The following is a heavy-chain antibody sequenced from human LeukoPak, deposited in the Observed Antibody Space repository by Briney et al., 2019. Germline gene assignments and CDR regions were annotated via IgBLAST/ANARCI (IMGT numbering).Heavy chain of an antibody. CDR3: ARDRRLVRGVIGWFDP. D-gene: IGHD3-10*01. CDR1: GYTFTSYY. V-gene: IGHV1-46*01. J-gene: IGHJ5*02. Sequence: ASVKVSCKASGYTFTSYYMHWVRQAPGQGLEWMGIINPSGGSTSYAQKFQGRVTMTRDTSISTAYMELSRLRSDDTAVYYCARDRRLVRGVIGWFDPWGQGTLVTVSS. CDR2: INPSGGST.